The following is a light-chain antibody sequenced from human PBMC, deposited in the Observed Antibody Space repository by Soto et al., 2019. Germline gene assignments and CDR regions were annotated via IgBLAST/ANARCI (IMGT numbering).Light chain of an antibody. CDR3: QQYDRASWT. V-gene: IGKV1-5*03. J-gene: IGKJ1*01. Sequence: DIQMTQSPSTLSASVGDRVIITCRASQSISSWLAWYQQKPGKAPNLLIYRASTLQSEIPSRFSGSGSGTEFTLTISSLQPDDFATYYCQQYDRASWTFGPGTKVEIK. CDR1: QSISSW. CDR2: RAS.